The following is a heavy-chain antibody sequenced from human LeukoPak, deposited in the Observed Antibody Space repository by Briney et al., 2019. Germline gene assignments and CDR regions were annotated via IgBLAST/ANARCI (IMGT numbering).Heavy chain of an antibody. CDR3: ARETEYNWFDP. CDR2: ISSSATTI. J-gene: IGHJ5*02. V-gene: IGHV3-48*04. Sequence: GGSLRLSCAASGFTFSIYNMNWVRQAPGKGLEWVSYISSSATTIYYADSVKGRFTISRDNAKNSLYLQMNSLRAEDTAVYYCARETEYNWFDPWGQGTLVTVSS. D-gene: IGHD3-10*01. CDR1: GFTFSIYN.